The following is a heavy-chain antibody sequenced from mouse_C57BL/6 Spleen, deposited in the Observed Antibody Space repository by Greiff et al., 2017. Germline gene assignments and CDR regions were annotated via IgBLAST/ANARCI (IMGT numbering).Heavy chain of an antibody. CDR3: ARERSYGNYVFDY. D-gene: IGHD2-1*01. V-gene: IGHV1-80*01. CDR1: GYAFSSYW. J-gene: IGHJ2*01. Sequence: QVQLQQSGAELVKPGASVKISCKASGYAFSSYWMNWVKQRPGKGLEWIGQIYPGDGDTNYNGKFKGKATLTADKSSSTAYMQLSSLTSEDSAVYFCARERSYGNYVFDYWGQGTTLTVSS. CDR2: IYPGDGDT.